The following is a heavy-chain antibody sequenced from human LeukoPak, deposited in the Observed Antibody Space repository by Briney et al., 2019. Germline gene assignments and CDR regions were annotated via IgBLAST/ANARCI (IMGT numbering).Heavy chain of an antibody. V-gene: IGHV1-18*01. CDR3: ARDREESLETPMIIVS. CDR1: GYTFTSYG. CDR2: ISTYNGNA. Sequence: ASVKVSCKASGYTFTSYGVTWVRQAPGRGLEWMGISTYNGNANYAQKLQGRVSMTTDTSTSTAYMELTSLRSDDTAVYYCARDREESLETPMIIVSWGQGTLVTVSS. D-gene: IGHD3-16*01. J-gene: IGHJ5*01.